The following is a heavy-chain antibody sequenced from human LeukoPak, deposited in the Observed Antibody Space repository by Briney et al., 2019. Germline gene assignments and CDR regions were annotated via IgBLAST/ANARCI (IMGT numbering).Heavy chain of an antibody. V-gene: IGHV1-8*01. J-gene: IGHJ5*02. Sequence: ASVNVSCKATGYTYTSYDINWLRQATGQGLAWMGWMNPNRGNTDYAQKLQGRVTMTRNTSISTAYMELSSLRSEDTAVYYCAGRRQGRITMVRGVTNWFDPWGQGTLVTVSS. CDR2: MNPNRGNT. CDR1: GYTYTSYD. D-gene: IGHD3-10*01. CDR3: AGRRQGRITMVRGVTNWFDP.